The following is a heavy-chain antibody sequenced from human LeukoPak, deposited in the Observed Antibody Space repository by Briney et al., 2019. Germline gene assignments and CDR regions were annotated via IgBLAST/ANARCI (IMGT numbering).Heavy chain of an antibody. Sequence: PGGSLRLSCAASGFTVSSNYMSWVRQAPGKGLDWVSVIYSGGSTYYADSVKGRFTISRDNSKNTLYLQMNSLRAEDTAVYYCARDGPVVGGYYFDYWGQGTLVTVSS. D-gene: IGHD2-2*01. CDR1: GFTVSSNY. V-gene: IGHV3-66*01. CDR3: ARDGPVVGGYYFDY. CDR2: IYSGGST. J-gene: IGHJ4*02.